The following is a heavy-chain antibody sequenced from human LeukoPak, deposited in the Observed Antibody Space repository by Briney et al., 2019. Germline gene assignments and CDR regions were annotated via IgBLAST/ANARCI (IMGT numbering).Heavy chain of an antibody. CDR1: GHTLAELP. Sequence: ASEKVSCKVSGHTLAELPMSWVRQAPGKGLEWMGGYDPEDGETMYPQRFQGRVTMTEDTSTDIAYMELTSLTSEDTAVYYCATDLSGYSNGYALDSWGQGTLVTVSS. D-gene: IGHD5-18*01. CDR2: YDPEDGET. J-gene: IGHJ4*02. CDR3: ATDLSGYSNGYALDS. V-gene: IGHV1-24*01.